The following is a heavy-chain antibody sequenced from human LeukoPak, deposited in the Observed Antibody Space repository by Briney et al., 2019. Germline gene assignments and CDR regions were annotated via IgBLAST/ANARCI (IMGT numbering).Heavy chain of an antibody. V-gene: IGHV3-30*02. CDR3: AKMSSLVITFGGVIVDDY. CDR2: IRYDGSNK. D-gene: IGHD3-16*02. J-gene: IGHJ4*02. Sequence: GGSLRLSCAASGFTFSSYGMHWVRQAPGKGLEWVAFIRYDGSNKYYADSVKGRFTISRDNSKNTLYLQMNSLRAEDTAVYYCAKMSSLVITFGGVIVDDYWGQGTLVTVSS. CDR1: GFTFSSYG.